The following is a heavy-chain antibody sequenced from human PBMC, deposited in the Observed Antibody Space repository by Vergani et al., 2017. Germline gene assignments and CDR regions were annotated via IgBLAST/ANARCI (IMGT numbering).Heavy chain of an antibody. V-gene: IGHV4-39*01. Sequence: QVQVQESGPGLVKASETLSLTCTVSGDSIISRSYYWGWIRQPPGKGLEWIGSIYNSGNGDSSSSLKSRVTISADTSKNQFSLRLTSVTAADTAVYYCASGKYYSDSTSHFRGRYFDVWGRGTLVTVPS. D-gene: IGHD3-16*01. CDR3: ASGKYYSDSTSHFRGRYFDV. J-gene: IGHJ2*01. CDR1: GDSIISRSYY. CDR2: IYNSGNG.